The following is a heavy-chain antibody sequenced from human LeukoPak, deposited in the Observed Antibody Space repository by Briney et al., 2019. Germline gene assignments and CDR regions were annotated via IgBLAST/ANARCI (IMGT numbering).Heavy chain of an antibody. V-gene: IGHV3-74*01. CDR2: ICPDGTGI. J-gene: IGHJ4*02. Sequence: GGSLRLSCAASGFTFSFYCMHWVRQAPGKGPMWVSRICPDGTGISYAHSVKARFTTSRDNAKNTVYLQMNSLREEDTAVYYCVRDFRSADYWGQGTLVTVSS. CDR1: GFTFSFYC. CDR3: VRDFRSADY.